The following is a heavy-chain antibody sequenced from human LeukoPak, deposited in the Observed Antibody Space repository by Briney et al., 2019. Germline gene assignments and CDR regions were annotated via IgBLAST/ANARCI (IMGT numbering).Heavy chain of an antibody. D-gene: IGHD6-19*01. Sequence: GGSLRLSCAASGFTFSSYWMSWVRQAPGKGLEWVANIKQDGSEKYYVDSVKGRFTISRDNAKNSLYLQMNSLRAEDTAVYYCARRSRLESSGWYVYWGQGTLVTVSS. CDR1: GFTFSSYW. CDR2: IKQDGSEK. CDR3: ARRSRLESSGWYVY. J-gene: IGHJ4*02. V-gene: IGHV3-7*01.